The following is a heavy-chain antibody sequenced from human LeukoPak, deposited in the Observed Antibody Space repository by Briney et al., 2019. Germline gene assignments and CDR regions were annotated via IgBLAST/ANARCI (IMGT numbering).Heavy chain of an antibody. D-gene: IGHD4-23*01. J-gene: IGHJ4*02. V-gene: IGHV4-59*08. CDR2: IYYSGST. CDR1: GGSINSYY. Sequence: PSETLSLTCTVSGGSINSYYWSWVRQPPGKGLEGIGYIYYSGSTNYNPSHKSRVTISVDTSKNQFSLKLSSVTAADTAVYYCAILDYGGNPGPFDYWGQGTLVTVSS. CDR3: AILDYGGNPGPFDY.